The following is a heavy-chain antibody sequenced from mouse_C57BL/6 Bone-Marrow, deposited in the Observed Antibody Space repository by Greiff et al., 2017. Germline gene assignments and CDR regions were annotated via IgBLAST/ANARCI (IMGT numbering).Heavy chain of an antibody. Sequence: QVQLQQPGAELVMPGASVKLSCKASGYTFTSYWMHWVKQRPGQGLEWIGEIDPSDSYTNYNQKFKGKSTLTVDKSSSTAYMQLISLTSEDSAVYYCARSPYYDYEYYYAMDYWGQGTSVTVSS. D-gene: IGHD2-4*01. CDR1: GYTFTSYW. V-gene: IGHV1-69*01. CDR2: IDPSDSYT. J-gene: IGHJ4*01. CDR3: ARSPYYDYEYYYAMDY.